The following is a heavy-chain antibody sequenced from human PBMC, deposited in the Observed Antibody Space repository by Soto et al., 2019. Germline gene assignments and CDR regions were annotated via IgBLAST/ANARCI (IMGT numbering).Heavy chain of an antibody. V-gene: IGHV1-18*04. Sequence: QVQLVQSGAEVKKPGASVKVSCKASGYTFTSYGISWVRQAPGQGLEWMGWISAYNGNTNYAQKLQGRVTMTTDTSTSTAYMEMRSLRSDDAAVYYCARDQILADCGGDCYLAFDYWGQGTLVTVSS. CDR1: GYTFTSYG. CDR2: ISAYNGNT. CDR3: ARDQILADCGGDCYLAFDY. D-gene: IGHD2-21*02. J-gene: IGHJ4*02.